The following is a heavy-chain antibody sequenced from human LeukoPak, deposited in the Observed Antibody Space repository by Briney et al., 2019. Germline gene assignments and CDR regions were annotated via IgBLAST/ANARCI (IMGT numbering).Heavy chain of an antibody. D-gene: IGHD3-22*01. CDR1: GGSFSGYY. V-gene: IGHV4-34*01. Sequence: SETLSLTCAVYGGSFSGYYWSWIRQPPGKGLEWIGEINHSGSTNDNPSLKSRVTISVDTSKNQFSLKLSSVTAADTAVYYCASYDSSGYYSDYWGQGTLVTVSS. J-gene: IGHJ4*02. CDR3: ASYDSSGYYSDY. CDR2: INHSGST.